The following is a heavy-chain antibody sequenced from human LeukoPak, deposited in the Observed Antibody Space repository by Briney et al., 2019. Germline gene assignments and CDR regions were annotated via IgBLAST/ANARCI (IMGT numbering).Heavy chain of an antibody. CDR2: INHSGST. CDR3: ARFVVGAAIDY. J-gene: IGHJ4*02. V-gene: IGHV4-34*01. CDR1: GGSFSGYY. Sequence: SETLSLTCAVYGGSFSGYYWSWIRQPPGKGLEWIGEINHSGSTNYNPSLKSRVTISVDTSKNQFSLKLSSVTAADTAMYYCARFVVGAAIDYWGQGTLVTVSS. D-gene: IGHD1-26*01.